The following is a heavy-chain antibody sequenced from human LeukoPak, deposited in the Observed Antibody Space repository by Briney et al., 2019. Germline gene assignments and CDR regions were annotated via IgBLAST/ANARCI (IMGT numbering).Heavy chain of an antibody. V-gene: IGHV3-48*01. CDR2: ISSSSGSVI. J-gene: IGHJ6*04. Sequence: GGSLRLSCAASGFTFSTNSMNWIRQAPGKGLEWVSYISSSSGSVIYYADSVEGRFTISRDNAKNSLYLQMNSLRAEDTAVYYCARDRGMVDVWGKGAMVTVSS. D-gene: IGHD2-8*01. CDR1: GFTFSTNS. CDR3: ARDRGMVDV.